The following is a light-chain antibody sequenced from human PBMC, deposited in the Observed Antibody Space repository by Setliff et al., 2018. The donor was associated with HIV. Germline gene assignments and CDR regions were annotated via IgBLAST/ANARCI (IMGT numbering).Light chain of an antibody. V-gene: IGLV2-14*01. CDR3: SSYTGSSTYD. CDR2: EVN. Sequence: QSVLTQPASVSGSPGQSITISCTGTSGDIGTYNHVSWYQQRPGKAPKLLIFEVNTRPLGISSRFSGSKSGNTASLTISGLQAEDEADYYCSSYTGSSTYDFGTGTKVTVL. CDR1: SGDIGTYNH. J-gene: IGLJ1*01.